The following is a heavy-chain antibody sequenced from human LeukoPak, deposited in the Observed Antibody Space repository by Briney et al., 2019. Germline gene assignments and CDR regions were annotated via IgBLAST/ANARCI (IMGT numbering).Heavy chain of an antibody. CDR2: ISSSSSYI. CDR3: ARDTRSSWCLWPFDY. V-gene: IGHV3-21*01. D-gene: IGHD6-13*01. J-gene: IGHJ4*02. Sequence: GGSLRLSCAASGFTFSSYSMNWVRQAPGKGLEWVSSISSSSSYIYYADSVKGRFTISRDNAKNSLYLQMNSLRAEDTAVYYCARDTRSSWCLWPFDYWGQGTLVTVSS. CDR1: GFTFSSYS.